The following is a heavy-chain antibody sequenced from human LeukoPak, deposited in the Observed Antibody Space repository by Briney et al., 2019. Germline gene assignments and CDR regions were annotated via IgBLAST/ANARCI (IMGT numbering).Heavy chain of an antibody. CDR3: ARDNEYCTGGTCRLDY. J-gene: IGHJ4*02. D-gene: IGHD2-15*01. Sequence: GGSLRLSCASSGFTFSFYWMHWVRQAPGKGLVWVSRINNDGRSTSYAGSVKGPFTTSRDNAKNTLYLQMNSLSAEDTAVYYCARDNEYCTGGTCRLDYWGQGALVTVSS. CDR2: INNDGRST. CDR1: GFTFSFYW. V-gene: IGHV3-74*01.